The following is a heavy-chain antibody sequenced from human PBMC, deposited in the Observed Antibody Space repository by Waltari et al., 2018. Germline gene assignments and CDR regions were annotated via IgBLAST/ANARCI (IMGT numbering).Heavy chain of an antibody. Sequence: EVQLLESGGGLVQPGGSLRLSCAGSGFTFNNYAMGWVRQTPGKCREWVSSINGASDNTFYADSVKGRFTISRDNSKNTLYLQMYRLRAEDTALYYCAKDNQWVTSWYFDYWGQGALVTVS. CDR1: GFTFNNYA. J-gene: IGHJ4*02. CDR3: AKDNQWVTSWYFDY. V-gene: IGHV3-23*01. D-gene: IGHD1-26*01. CDR2: INGASDNT.